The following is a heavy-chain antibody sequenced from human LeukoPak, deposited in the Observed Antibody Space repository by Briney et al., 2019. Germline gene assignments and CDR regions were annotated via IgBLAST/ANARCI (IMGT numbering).Heavy chain of an antibody. Sequence: GGFLRLSCAASGFTFRTYSMNWVRQAPGKGLEWVASISKSSTYIYYADSVKGRFTVSRDNSNNSLYLQMNCLGVDDTAVYYCARGSGVHYWGQGTLLIVSS. CDR1: GFTFRTYS. V-gene: IGHV3-21*01. CDR2: ISKSSTYI. D-gene: IGHD3-10*01. CDR3: ARGSGVHY. J-gene: IGHJ4*02.